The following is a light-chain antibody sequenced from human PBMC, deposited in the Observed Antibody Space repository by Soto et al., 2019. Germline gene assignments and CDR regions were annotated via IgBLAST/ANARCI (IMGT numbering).Light chain of an antibody. CDR1: QTIGTN. CDR3: QQTYKNSWT. V-gene: IGKV1-39*01. Sequence: DIQMTQSPSSLSASVGDRVTIPCRASQTIGTNLNWYQQKPGQAPKLLIYGASNLQSGVPSRFIGSGYATDFSLTISSLQPEDFATYYCQQTYKNSWTFGPGTKVDIK. J-gene: IGKJ3*01. CDR2: GAS.